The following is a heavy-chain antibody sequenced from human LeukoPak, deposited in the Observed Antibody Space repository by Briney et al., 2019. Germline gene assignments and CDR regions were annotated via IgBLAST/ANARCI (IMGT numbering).Heavy chain of an antibody. CDR1: GYSFTNYW. J-gene: IGHJ4*02. CDR3: AGRGTGTTLAFDY. CDR2: IYPGDSDI. V-gene: IGHV5-51*01. Sequence: GESLKISCKGSGYSFTNYWVGWVRQMPGKGLEWMGIIYPGDSDIRYSPSFQGQVTISADKSISTAYLQWSSLKASDTAMYYCAGRGTGTTLAFDYWGQGTLVTVSS. D-gene: IGHD1-1*01.